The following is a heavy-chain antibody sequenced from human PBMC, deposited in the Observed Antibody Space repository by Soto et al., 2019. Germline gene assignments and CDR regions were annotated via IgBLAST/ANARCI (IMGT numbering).Heavy chain of an antibody. J-gene: IGHJ4*02. CDR2: NYYSGTT. Sequence: QLQLQESGPGLVKPSETLSLTCTVSGGSISSSSYYWGWIRQPPGKELEWIGSNYYSGTTYYNTSHESRVTKSVDTSKNHCSLKLSSVTAADTAVYYCARAVRDGYNSGYFDYWGQGNLVTVSS. D-gene: IGHD5-12*01. CDR1: GGSISSSSYY. CDR3: ARAVRDGYNSGYFDY. V-gene: IGHV4-39*01.